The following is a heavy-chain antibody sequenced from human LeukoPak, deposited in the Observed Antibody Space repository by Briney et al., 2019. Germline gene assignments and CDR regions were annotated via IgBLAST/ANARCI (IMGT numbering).Heavy chain of an antibody. CDR1: GGTINNYY. CDR3: PRGVIQLSTDAFDI. V-gene: IGHV4-59*01. D-gene: IGHD5-18*01. J-gene: IGHJ3*02. CDR2: INYSGST. Sequence: SETLSLTCTVSGGTINNYYWSWIRQPPGKGREWIRYINYSGSTNYNASLKSRLPISVEPPTNQSSLKLSSGTAAGTAVHYCPRGVIQLSTDAFDIWGQGTMVTVSS.